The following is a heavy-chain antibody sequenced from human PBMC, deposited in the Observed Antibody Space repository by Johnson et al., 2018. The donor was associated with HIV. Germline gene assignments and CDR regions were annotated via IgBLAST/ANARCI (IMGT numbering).Heavy chain of an antibody. D-gene: IGHD1-26*01. V-gene: IGHV3-30*02. CDR2: IRYDRSNK. CDR1: GFTFSNYG. J-gene: IGHJ3*02. Sequence: QVQLVESGGGVVQPGGSLRLSCAASGFTFSNYGMHWVRQAPGKGLEWVAFIRYDRSNKYYADSVKGRFTVSRDNSKNSLFLQMNSLRVEDTAVYYCAKGASGSQRRGAFHIWGQGTMVTVSS. CDR3: AKGASGSQRRGAFHI.